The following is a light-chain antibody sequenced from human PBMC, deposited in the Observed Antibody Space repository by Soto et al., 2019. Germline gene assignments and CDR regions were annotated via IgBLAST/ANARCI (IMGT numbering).Light chain of an antibody. CDR1: QSVSSN. V-gene: IGKV3-15*01. CDR3: QQRSNWPPIT. J-gene: IGKJ5*01. CDR2: GAS. Sequence: IVMTQSPATLSMSPGKRATLFCRSSQSVSSNLAWYQQKPGQAPRLLIYGASTRATGIPARFSGSGSGTEFTLTISSLQSEDFAVYYCQQRSNWPPITFGQRRLLEVK.